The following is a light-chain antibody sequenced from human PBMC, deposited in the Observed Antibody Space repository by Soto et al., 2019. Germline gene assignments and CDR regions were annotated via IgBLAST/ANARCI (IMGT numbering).Light chain of an antibody. V-gene: IGLV1-47*01. CDR3: AAWDDSLSVVV. J-gene: IGLJ2*01. CDR1: SSNIGSNY. Sequence: QSVLPQPPSASGTPGQRVTISCSGSSSNIGSNYVYWYQQLPGTAPKLLIYRNNQRPSGVPDRFSGSKSGTSGSLAISGLRSEDEADYYCAAWDDSLSVVVFGGGTKLTVL. CDR2: RNN.